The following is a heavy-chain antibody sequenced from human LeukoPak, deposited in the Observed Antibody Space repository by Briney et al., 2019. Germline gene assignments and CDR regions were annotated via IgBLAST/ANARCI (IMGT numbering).Heavy chain of an antibody. CDR3: ARVIGLVDYFDY. CDR1: GFTFSSYA. D-gene: IGHD2/OR15-2a*01. Sequence: GGSLRLSCAASGFTFSSYAMHWVRQAPGKRLEWVAVISYDGSNKYYADSVKGRFTISRDNSKNTLYLQMNSLRAEDTAVYYCARVIGLVDYFDYWGQGTLVTVSS. V-gene: IGHV3-30-3*01. CDR2: ISYDGSNK. J-gene: IGHJ4*02.